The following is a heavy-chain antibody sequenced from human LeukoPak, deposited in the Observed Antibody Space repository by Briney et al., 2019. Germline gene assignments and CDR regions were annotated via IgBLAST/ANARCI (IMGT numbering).Heavy chain of an antibody. CDR1: GGSISSYY. V-gene: IGHV4-59*01. Sequence: SETLSLTCTVSGGSISSYYWSWIRQPPGKGLEWIGNIYYSGSTNYNPSLKSRVTISVDTSKNQFSLKLSSVTAADTAVYYCAREVGVTAFFDYWGQGTLVTVSS. CDR3: AREVGVTAFFDY. D-gene: IGHD2-21*02. CDR2: IYYSGST. J-gene: IGHJ4*02.